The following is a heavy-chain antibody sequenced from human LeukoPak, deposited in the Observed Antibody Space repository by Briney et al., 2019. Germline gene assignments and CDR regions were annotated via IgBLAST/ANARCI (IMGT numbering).Heavy chain of an antibody. Sequence: SETLSLTCTVSGGSISSYYWSWIRQPPGKGLEWIGYIYYSGSTNYNPSLKSRVTISVDTSKNQFSLKLSSVTAADTAVYYCARPGKVTTYDAFDIWGQGTMVTVSS. V-gene: IGHV4-59*08. CDR3: ARPGKVTTYDAFDI. D-gene: IGHD4-17*01. J-gene: IGHJ3*02. CDR1: GGSISSYY. CDR2: IYYSGST.